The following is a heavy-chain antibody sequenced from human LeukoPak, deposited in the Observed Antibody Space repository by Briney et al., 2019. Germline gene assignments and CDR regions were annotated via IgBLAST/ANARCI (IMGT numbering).Heavy chain of an antibody. Sequence: PGGSLRLSCAGSGFTVCSLRLNWDRPGQGMGWKGFSYISSSSSTIYHADPVKGPFTISRDNAKNSLYLQMNSLRAEDTAVYYCASLYYYGSGSKIPIGMDVWGQGTTVTVSS. J-gene: IGHJ6*02. CDR2: ISSSSSTI. CDR3: ASLYYYGSGSKIPIGMDV. V-gene: IGHV3-48*01. D-gene: IGHD3-10*01. CDR1: GFTVCSLR.